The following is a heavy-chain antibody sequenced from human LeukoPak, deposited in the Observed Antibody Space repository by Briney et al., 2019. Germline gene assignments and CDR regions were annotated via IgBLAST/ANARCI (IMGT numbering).Heavy chain of an antibody. CDR2: INKDGIIT. V-gene: IGHV3-74*01. CDR1: GFTFSSYW. CDR3: ARGLLGYYYYMDV. Sequence: GGSLRLSCEASGFTFSSYWMHWVRQAPGKGLVWVSRINKDGIITSYADSVKGRFTISRDNSKNTLYLEMNSLRVEDTAVYYCARGLLGYYYYMDVWGKGTTVTVSS. J-gene: IGHJ6*03.